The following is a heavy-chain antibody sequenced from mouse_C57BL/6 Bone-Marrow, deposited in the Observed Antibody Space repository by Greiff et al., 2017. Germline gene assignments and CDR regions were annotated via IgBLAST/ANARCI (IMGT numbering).Heavy chain of an antibody. V-gene: IGHV1-64*01. D-gene: IGHD1-1*01. Sequence: VQLQQSGPELVKPGASVKLSCKASGYTFTSYDINWVKQRPGQGLEWIGMIHPNSGSTNYNEKFKSKATLTVDKSSSTAYMQLSSLTSEDSAVYYCARSLYYGSSFSPFAYWGQGTLVTVSA. CDR1: GYTFTSYD. CDR2: IHPNSGST. J-gene: IGHJ3*01. CDR3: ARSLYYGSSFSPFAY.